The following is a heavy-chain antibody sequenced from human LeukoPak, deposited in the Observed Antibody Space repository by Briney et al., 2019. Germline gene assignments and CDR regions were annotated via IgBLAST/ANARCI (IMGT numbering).Heavy chain of an antibody. V-gene: IGHV4-30-2*06. J-gene: IGHJ4*02. Sequence: SETLSLTCSVSGGSISSGPYFWSWIRQSPGQGLEWIGYIWPSGSTNYNPSLSGRVAISLDKSRNHFTLMVTAVTAADTAVYYCATLRSWSPDYFDHWGQGTLVTVSS. CDR2: IWPSGST. CDR1: GGSISSGPYF. CDR3: ATLRSWSPDYFDH. D-gene: IGHD1-26*01.